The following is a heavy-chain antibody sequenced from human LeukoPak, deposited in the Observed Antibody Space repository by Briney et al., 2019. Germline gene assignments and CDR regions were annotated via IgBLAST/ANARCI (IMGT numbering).Heavy chain of an antibody. CDR1: GFTFSSHG. CDR3: AKDLGGAMIVVV. J-gene: IGHJ4*02. Sequence: GGSLRLSCAASGFTFSSHGMSWVRQTPGKGLEWVSTISISGGNTYYADSVKGRFTISRDNSKNTLYLQMNSLRAEDTAIYYCAKDLGGAMIVVVGGQGTLVTVSS. V-gene: IGHV3-23*01. CDR2: ISISGGNT. D-gene: IGHD3-22*01.